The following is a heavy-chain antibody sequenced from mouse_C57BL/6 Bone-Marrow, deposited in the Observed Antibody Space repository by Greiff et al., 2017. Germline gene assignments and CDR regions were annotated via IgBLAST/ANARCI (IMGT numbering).Heavy chain of an antibody. V-gene: IGHV5-6*01. CDR2: ISSGGSYT. CDR1: GFTFSSYG. Sequence: EVQRVESGGDLVMPGGSLKLSCAASGFTFSSYGMSWVRQTPDKRLEWVATISSGGSYTYYPDSVKGRFTISRDNAKNTLYLQMSSLKSEDTAMYDGARHPRQLRRRFYWYFDVWGRGTTVTVTA. J-gene: IGHJ1*03. D-gene: IGHD3-2*02. CDR3: ARHPRQLRRRFYWYFDV.